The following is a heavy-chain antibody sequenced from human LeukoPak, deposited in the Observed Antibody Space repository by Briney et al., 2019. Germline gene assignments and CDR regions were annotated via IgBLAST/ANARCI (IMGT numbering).Heavy chain of an antibody. CDR3: AKDRGWQYADYDTVAVEH. D-gene: IGHD4-17*01. Sequence: ASVKVSCKASGYTFTNYGISWVRQAPGQGLEWMGWISVYTGNTCYAQKFQARVTMTTDTSTSTAYMELWSLRSDDTAVYYCAKDRGWQYADYDTVAVEHWGQGTLVTVSS. V-gene: IGHV1-18*01. J-gene: IGHJ4*02. CDR2: ISVYTGNT. CDR1: GYTFTNYG.